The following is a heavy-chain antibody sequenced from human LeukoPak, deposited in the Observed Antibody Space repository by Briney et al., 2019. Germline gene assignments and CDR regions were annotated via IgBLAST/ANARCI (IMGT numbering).Heavy chain of an antibody. CDR3: ATQYAQFYDF. D-gene: IGHD2-8*01. V-gene: IGHV5-51*01. J-gene: IGHJ4*02. CDR1: GYAFDNYW. CDR2: IYPSDSNA. Sequence: GESLKISCKGSGYAFDNYWISWVRQMPGRGLEWMWIIYPSDSNARYNPSFEGQVTMSVDRSISTAYLQWSSLEASDTATYYCATQYAQFYDFWGQGTLVTVSS.